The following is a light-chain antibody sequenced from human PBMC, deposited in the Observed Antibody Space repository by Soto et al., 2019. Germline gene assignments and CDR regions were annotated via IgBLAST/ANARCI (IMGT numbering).Light chain of an antibody. Sequence: DIQMTQSPSTLSASVGDRVTITCRASQSISSWLAWNQQKPGKAPKLLSYDASSLESGVPSRFSGSGSGTEFTLTISSLQSDDFATYYCQQYNSYWTFGQGTKVEIK. CDR2: DAS. CDR3: QQYNSYWT. J-gene: IGKJ1*01. V-gene: IGKV1-5*01. CDR1: QSISSW.